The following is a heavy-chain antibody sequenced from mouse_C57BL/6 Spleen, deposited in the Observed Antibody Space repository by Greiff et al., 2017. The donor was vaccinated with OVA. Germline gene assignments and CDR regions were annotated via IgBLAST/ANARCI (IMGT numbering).Heavy chain of an antibody. D-gene: IGHD1-1*02. CDR1: GFSLTSYG. J-gene: IGHJ1*03. CDR2: IWSGGST. V-gene: IGHV2-4*01. Sequence: VKVVESGPGLVQPSQSLSITCTVSGFSLTSYGVHWVRQPPGKGLEWLGVIWSGGSTDYNAAFISRLSISKDNSKSQVFVKMNSLQADDTAIYYCAKMTTYWYFDVWGTGTTLTVSS. CDR3: AKMTTYWYFDV.